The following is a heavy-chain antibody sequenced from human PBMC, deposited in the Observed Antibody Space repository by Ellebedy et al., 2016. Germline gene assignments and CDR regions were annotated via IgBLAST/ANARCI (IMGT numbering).Heavy chain of an antibody. V-gene: IGHV3-48*02. Sequence: GESLKISXAVSGFTFTSYSMKWVRQTPGKGLEWVSYISPTSGSTIYYADSAKGRFTISRDNAKNSVYLQMNSLRDEDTAVYYCTRGGLDNSFDVWGQGTMVTVSS. J-gene: IGHJ3*01. CDR3: TRGGLDNSFDV. CDR2: ISPTSGSTI. D-gene: IGHD3-16*01. CDR1: GFTFTSYS.